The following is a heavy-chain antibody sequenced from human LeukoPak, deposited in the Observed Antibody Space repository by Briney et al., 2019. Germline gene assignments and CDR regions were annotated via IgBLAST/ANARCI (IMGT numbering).Heavy chain of an antibody. CDR3: AKDYYYDSSGYYPPGFDY. Sequence: GGSLRLSCEASGFTFSSYAMAWVRQAPGKGLEWVSSITIGGGRTYYADSVKGRFTISRDNSKNTLSLQMSSLRAEDTAVYYCAKDYYYDSSGYYPPGFDYWGQGTLVTVSS. CDR2: ITIGGGRT. J-gene: IGHJ4*02. CDR1: GFTFSSYA. D-gene: IGHD3-22*01. V-gene: IGHV3-23*01.